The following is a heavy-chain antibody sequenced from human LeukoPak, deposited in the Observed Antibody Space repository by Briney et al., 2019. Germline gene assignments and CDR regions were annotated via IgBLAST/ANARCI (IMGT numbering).Heavy chain of an antibody. CDR2: IRYDGTNK. CDR1: GFIFNNYG. Sequence: GRSLRLSCAASGFIFNNYGMHWVRQAPGKGLEWVAFIRYDGTNKYYADSVKGRFTISRDDSKNTLYLQMNSLRAEDTAAYYCAKDSGYSFDYWGQGTLVTVSS. CDR3: AKDSGYSFDY. J-gene: IGHJ4*02. V-gene: IGHV3-30*02. D-gene: IGHD5-18*01.